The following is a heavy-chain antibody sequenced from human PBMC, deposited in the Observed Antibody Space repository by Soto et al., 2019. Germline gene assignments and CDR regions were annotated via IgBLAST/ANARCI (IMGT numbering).Heavy chain of an antibody. CDR2: IIPIFGTA. V-gene: IGHV1-69*01. CDR3: ARGGAYGETIYGPDY. Sequence: QVQLVQSGAEVKKPGSSVKVSCKASGGTFSSYAISWVRQAPGQGLEWMGGIIPIFGTANYAQKFQGRVTITADESTSTAYRELRSLRSEDTAVYYCARGGAYGETIYGPDYWGQGTLVTVSS. J-gene: IGHJ4*02. D-gene: IGHD4-17*01. CDR1: GGTFSSYA.